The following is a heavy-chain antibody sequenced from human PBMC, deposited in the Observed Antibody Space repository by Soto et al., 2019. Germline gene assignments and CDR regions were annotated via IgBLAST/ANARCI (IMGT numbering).Heavy chain of an antibody. CDR2: IIPIFGTA. J-gene: IGHJ4*02. Sequence: QVQLVQAGAEVKKPGSSVKVSCKASGGTFSSYAISLVRQAPGQGLEWMGGIIPIFGTANYAQKFQGRVTITADESRSTAYMELTSLIAGDGPVDYCALPGWNAVDYWGQGTLVTVSS. V-gene: IGHV1-69*12. CDR1: GGTFSSYA. CDR3: ALPGWNAVDY. D-gene: IGHD1-1*01.